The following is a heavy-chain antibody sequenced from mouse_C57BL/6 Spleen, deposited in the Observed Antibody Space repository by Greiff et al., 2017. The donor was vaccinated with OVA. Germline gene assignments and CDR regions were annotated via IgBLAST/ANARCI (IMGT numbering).Heavy chain of an antibody. V-gene: IGHV5-6*01. CDR3: ARQSYGYYDY. CDR1: GFTFSSYG. Sequence: EVQGVESGGDLVKPGGSLKLSCAASGFTFSSYGLSWVRQTPDKRLEWVANISSGGSYTYYPDSVKGRFTISRDNAKNTLYLQMSSLKSEDTAMYYCARQSYGYYDYWGQGTTLTVSS. CDR2: ISSGGSYT. D-gene: IGHD2-3*01. J-gene: IGHJ2*01.